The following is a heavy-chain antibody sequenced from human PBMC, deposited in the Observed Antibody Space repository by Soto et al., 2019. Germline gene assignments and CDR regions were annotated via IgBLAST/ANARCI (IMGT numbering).Heavy chain of an antibody. J-gene: IGHJ6*03. CDR1: GFTFSNAW. V-gene: IGHV3-15*01. CDR3: TTGGATTPTVDYYYYYMDV. Sequence: EVQLVESGGGLVKPGGSLRLSCAASGFTFSNAWMSWVRQAPGKGLEWVGRIKSKTDGGTTDYAAPVKGRFTISRDDSKNTLYLQMNSLKTEDTAVYYWTTGGATTPTVDYYYYYMDVWGKGTTVTVSS. D-gene: IGHD1-26*01. CDR2: IKSKTDGGTT.